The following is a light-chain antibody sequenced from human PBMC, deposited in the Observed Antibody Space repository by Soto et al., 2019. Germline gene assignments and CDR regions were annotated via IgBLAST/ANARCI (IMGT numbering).Light chain of an antibody. CDR1: SSNIGSNA. V-gene: IGLV1-44*01. CDR3: ATWDDSLNAGV. CDR2: SNN. J-gene: IGLJ3*02. Sequence: QSVLTQPPSASGTPGQRVTISCSGSSSNIGSNAVNWYQHLPGTAPKLLMYSNNQRPSGVPDRFSGSQSGTSASLAISGLQSEDEADYYCATWDDSLNAGVFGGGTKLTVL.